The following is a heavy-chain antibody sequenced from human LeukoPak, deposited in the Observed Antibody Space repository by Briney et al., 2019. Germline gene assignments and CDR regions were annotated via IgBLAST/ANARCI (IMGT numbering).Heavy chain of an antibody. Sequence: ASVKVSCKASGYTFTGYYMHWVRQAPGQGLEWMGWINPRSGGTNYAQKFQGRVTMTRDTSISTAYMELSSLSSDDTAVYYCARDLSGSFWGGFDYWGLGTLVTVSS. V-gene: IGHV1-2*02. J-gene: IGHJ4*02. D-gene: IGHD1-26*01. CDR2: INPRSGGT. CDR3: ARDLSGSFWGGFDY. CDR1: GYTFTGYY.